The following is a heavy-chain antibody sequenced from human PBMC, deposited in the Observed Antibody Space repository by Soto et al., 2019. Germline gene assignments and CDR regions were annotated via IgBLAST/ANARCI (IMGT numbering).Heavy chain of an antibody. V-gene: IGHV1-18*01. D-gene: IGHD3-22*01. J-gene: IGHJ4*02. Sequence: QVQLVQSGAEVKKPGASVKVSCKASGYIFTSYGISWVRQAPGQGLEWMGWISAHNANTNYAQKFQGRVTMTTDTSTSTAHMELRSLRSDDTAVYYCATERLAYYFDTSGGDFDYWGQGTLVTVSS. CDR1: GYIFTSYG. CDR2: ISAHNANT. CDR3: ATERLAYYFDTSGGDFDY.